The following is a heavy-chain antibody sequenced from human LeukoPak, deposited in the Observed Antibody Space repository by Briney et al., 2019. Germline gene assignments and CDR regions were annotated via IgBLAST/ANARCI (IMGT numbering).Heavy chain of an antibody. CDR3: ARDGRDGYNLVHY. CDR1: GYTFTGYY. CDR2: INPNSGGT. V-gene: IGHV1-2*02. D-gene: IGHD5-24*01. Sequence: ASVKVSCEASGYTFTGYYIHWVRQAPGQGLEWMGWINPNSGGTNYAQKFQGRVNMTRDTSISAVYMELSRLRSDDTAVYYCARDGRDGYNLVHYWGQGTLVTVSS. J-gene: IGHJ4*02.